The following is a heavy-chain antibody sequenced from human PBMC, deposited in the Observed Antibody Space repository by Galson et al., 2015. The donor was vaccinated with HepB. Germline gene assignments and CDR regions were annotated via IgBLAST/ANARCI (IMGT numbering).Heavy chain of an antibody. V-gene: IGHV1-69*01. D-gene: IGHD2-2*01. J-gene: IGHJ4*02. CDR2: IIPIFGTA. CDR3: ARQDSRYCSSISCSFDY. Sequence: SCKASGGTFSSYAINWVRQAPGQGLEWMGGIIPIFGTAKYAQRFQGRVTISADESTRTAYMELSSLRSEDTAVYYCARQDSRYCSSISCSFDYWGQGTLVTVSS. CDR1: GGTFSSYA.